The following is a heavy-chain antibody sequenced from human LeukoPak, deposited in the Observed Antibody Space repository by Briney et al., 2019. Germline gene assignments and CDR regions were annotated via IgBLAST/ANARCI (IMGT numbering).Heavy chain of an antibody. CDR2: INHSGST. Sequence: SETLSLTCAVYGGSFSGYYWSWIRQPPGKGLEWIGEINHSGSTNYNPSLKSRVTISVDTSKNQFSLKLSSVTAADTAVYYCARDRVGLPTQKNVFDIGAKGTRVTVS. J-gene: IGHJ3*02. D-gene: IGHD5-12*01. V-gene: IGHV4-34*01. CDR3: ARDRVGLPTQKNVFDI. CDR1: GGSFSGYY.